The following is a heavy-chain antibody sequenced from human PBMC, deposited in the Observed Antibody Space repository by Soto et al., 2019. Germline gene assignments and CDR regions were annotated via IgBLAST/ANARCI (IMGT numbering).Heavy chain of an antibody. CDR2: ISSTDGDT. CDR3: ARGRWDHSGWYFDY. CDR1: EFTVSSYA. Sequence: EVQVLESGGGLVQPGGSLRLSCAASEFTVSSYAMTWVRQAPGKGLEWVSIISSTDGDTYYADSVKGRFTISRDNSKNTLFLQMNSLRAEDTALYYCARGRWDHSGWYFDYWGQGTLVTVSS. J-gene: IGHJ4*02. D-gene: IGHD6-19*01. V-gene: IGHV3-23*01.